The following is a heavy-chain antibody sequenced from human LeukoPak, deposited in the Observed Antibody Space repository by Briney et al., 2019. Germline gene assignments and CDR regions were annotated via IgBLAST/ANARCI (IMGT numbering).Heavy chain of an antibody. D-gene: IGHD3-16*02. CDR1: GFTFNTYI. CDR2: ISSSSSTI. CDR3: ARGSYYFDY. V-gene: IGHV3-48*01. Sequence: GGSLRLSCAASGFTFNTYIINWVRQAPGKGLEWVSYISSSSSTIYYADSVKGRFTISRDNAKNSLYLQMNSLRAEDTAVYYCARGSYYFDYWGQGTLVTVSS. J-gene: IGHJ4*02.